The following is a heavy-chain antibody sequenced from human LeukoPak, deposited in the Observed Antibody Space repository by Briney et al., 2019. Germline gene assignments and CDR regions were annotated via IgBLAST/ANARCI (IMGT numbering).Heavy chain of an antibody. J-gene: IGHJ5*02. V-gene: IGHV1-69*13. Sequence: SVKVSCKASGYTFTNYGISWVRQAPGQGLEWMGGIIPIFGTANYAQKFQGRVTITADESTSTAYMELSSLRSEDTAVYCCAPGYYDSSGYPQHWFDPWGQGTLVTVSS. D-gene: IGHD3-22*01. CDR2: IIPIFGTA. CDR3: APGYYDSSGYPQHWFDP. CDR1: GYTFTNYG.